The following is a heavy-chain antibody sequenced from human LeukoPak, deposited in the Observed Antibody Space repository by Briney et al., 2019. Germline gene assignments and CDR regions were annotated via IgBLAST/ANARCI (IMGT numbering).Heavy chain of an antibody. CDR1: GYSFTSYW. V-gene: IGHV5-10-1*01. CDR2: IDPSDSYT. CDR3: ARHEYCGGDCCPTDY. Sequence: GESLKISCKGSGYSFTSYWISWVRQMPGKGLEWMGRIDPSDSYTNYSPSFQGHVTISADKSISTAYLQWSSLKASDTAMYYCARHEYCGGDCCPTDYWGQGTLVTVSS. D-gene: IGHD2-21*02. J-gene: IGHJ4*02.